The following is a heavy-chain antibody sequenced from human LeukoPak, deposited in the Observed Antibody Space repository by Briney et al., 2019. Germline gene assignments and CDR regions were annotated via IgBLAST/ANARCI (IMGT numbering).Heavy chain of an antibody. V-gene: IGHV3-21*01. CDR1: GFTFSSYS. J-gene: IGHJ4*02. D-gene: IGHD3-16*01. CDR2: ISSSSSYI. Sequence: GGSLRLTCAASGFTFSSYSMNWVRRAPGKGLEWVSSISSSSSYIYYADSVKGRFTISRDNAKNSLYLQMNSLRAEDTAVYYCARSYCDYVWGSYSLWGQGTLVTVSS. CDR3: ARSYCDYVWGSYSL.